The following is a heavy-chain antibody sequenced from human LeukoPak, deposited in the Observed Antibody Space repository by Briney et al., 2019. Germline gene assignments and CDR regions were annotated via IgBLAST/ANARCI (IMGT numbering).Heavy chain of an antibody. J-gene: IGHJ4*02. D-gene: IGHD5-18*01. CDR2: ISAYNGNT. V-gene: IGHV1-18*04. CDR1: GYTFTGYY. CDR3: ARDWGVDSLGYSYGKRGSTRLDY. Sequence: GASVKVSCKASGYTFTGYYMHWVRQAPGQGLEWMGWISAYNGNTNYAQKLQGRVTMTTDTSTSAAYMELRSLRSDDTAVYYCARDWGVDSLGYSYGKRGSTRLDYWGQGTLVTVSS.